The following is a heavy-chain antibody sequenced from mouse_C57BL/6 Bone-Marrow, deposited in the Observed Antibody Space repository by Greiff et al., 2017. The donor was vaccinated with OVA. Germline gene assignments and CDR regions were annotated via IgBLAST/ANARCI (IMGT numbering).Heavy chain of an antibody. CDR1: GYTFTSYG. CDR3: ARGRYYAWFAY. D-gene: IGHD1-1*01. Sequence: QVQLKQSGAELARPGASVKLSCKASGYTFTSYGISWVKQRTGQGLEWIGEIYPRSGNTYYNEKFKGKATLTADKSSSTAYMELRSLTSEDSAVYFCARGRYYAWFAYWGQGTLVTVSA. V-gene: IGHV1-81*01. J-gene: IGHJ3*01. CDR2: IYPRSGNT.